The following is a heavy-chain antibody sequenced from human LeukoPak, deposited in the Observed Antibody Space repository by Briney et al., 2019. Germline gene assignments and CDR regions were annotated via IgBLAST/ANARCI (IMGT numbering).Heavy chain of an antibody. D-gene: IGHD3-3*01. CDR1: GYTFTSYD. CDR3: ARRGSYYDFWSGYRINWFDP. CDR2: MNPNSGNT. V-gene: IGHV1-8*01. J-gene: IGHJ5*02. Sequence: ASVKVSCKASGYTFTSYDINWVRQATGQGLEWMGWMNPNSGNTGYAQKFQGRVTLTRNTSISTAYMELSSLRSEDTAVYYCARRGSYYDFWSGYRINWFDPWGREPWSPSPQ.